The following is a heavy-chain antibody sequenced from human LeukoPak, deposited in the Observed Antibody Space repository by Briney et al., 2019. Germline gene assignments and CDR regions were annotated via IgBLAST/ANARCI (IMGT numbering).Heavy chain of an antibody. J-gene: IGHJ3*02. CDR3: ANLGATSEKAFDI. CDR1: GYTFTGYY. D-gene: IGHD1-26*01. CDR2: INPNSGGT. V-gene: IGHV1-2*02. Sequence: GASVKVSCKASGYTFTGYYMHWVRQAPGQGLEWMGWINPNSGGTNYAQKFQGRVTMTRDTSISTAYMELSRLRSDDTAVYYCANLGATSEKAFDIWGQGTMVTVSS.